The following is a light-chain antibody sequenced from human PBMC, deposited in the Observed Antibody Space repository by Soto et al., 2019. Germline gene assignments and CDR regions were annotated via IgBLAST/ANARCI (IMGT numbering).Light chain of an antibody. CDR3: VLYMGRGISM. J-gene: IGLJ3*02. CDR2: STN. CDR1: SGSVSTDYY. Sequence: QTVVTQESSFSVSPGGTVTLTCGLTSGSVSTDYYPSWYQQTPGQAPRTLIYSTNTRSSGVPDRFSGSSLGNKAALTITGAQADYESHYYCVLYMGRGISMFGGGTKVTVL. V-gene: IGLV8-61*01.